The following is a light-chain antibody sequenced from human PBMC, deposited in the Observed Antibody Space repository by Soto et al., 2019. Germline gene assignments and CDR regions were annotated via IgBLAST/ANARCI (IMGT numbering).Light chain of an antibody. V-gene: IGKV3-20*01. Sequence: EIVLTQSPGTLSLSPGERATLSCRASQSVSSSYLAWYQQRSGQAPRLLIYGASSRATGVPDRFSGSGSGTDFTLTINRLEPEDFAVYYCQQYGSSPGTFGQRTKVEFK. CDR2: GAS. CDR1: QSVSSSY. CDR3: QQYGSSPGT. J-gene: IGKJ1*01.